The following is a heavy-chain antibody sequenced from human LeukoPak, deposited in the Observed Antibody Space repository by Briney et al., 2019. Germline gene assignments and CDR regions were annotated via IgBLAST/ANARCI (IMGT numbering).Heavy chain of an antibody. CDR3: AREYLDYYDSSGYLDY. D-gene: IGHD3-22*01. CDR1: GFTFSSYS. CDR2: ISSSSSYI. J-gene: IGHJ4*02. V-gene: IGHV3-21*01. Sequence: GGSLRLSSAASGFTFSSYSMNWVRQAPGKGLEWVSSISSSSSYIYYADSVKGRFTISRDNAKNSLYLQMNSLRAEDTAVYYCAREYLDYYDSSGYLDYWGQGTLVTVSS.